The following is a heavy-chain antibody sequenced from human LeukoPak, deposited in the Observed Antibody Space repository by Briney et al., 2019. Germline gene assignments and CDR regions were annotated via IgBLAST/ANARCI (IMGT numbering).Heavy chain of an antibody. V-gene: IGHV1-2*02. CDR3: ARHGISRKNDRNFDY. J-gene: IGHJ4*02. Sequence: ASVKVSCKASGYSFSHYYMFWIRQAPGHGPEWVGWINPKTAMTSYAQNFQGRVTITRDTSTTTFYMELYSLTSDDTAVYFCARHGISRKNDRNFDYWGQGTLVTVSS. D-gene: IGHD1-1*01. CDR1: GYSFSHYY. CDR2: INPKTAMT.